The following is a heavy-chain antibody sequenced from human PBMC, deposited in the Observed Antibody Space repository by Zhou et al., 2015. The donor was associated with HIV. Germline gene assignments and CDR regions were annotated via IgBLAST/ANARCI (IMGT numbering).Heavy chain of an antibody. Sequence: EVQLFGVWGETWYNLGGSLRLSCAASGLTFSSYWMTWVRQAPGKGLEWVASIRQDGSEKHYVDSVKGRFTIFRDNVKSLLFVQMNNLRGEDTAVYYCARDRLRGELWPWGQGTLVTVSS. J-gene: IGHJ5*02. CDR1: GLTFSSYW. D-gene: IGHD3-10*01. V-gene: IGHV3-7*01. CDR3: ARDRLRGELWP. CDR2: IRQDGSEK.